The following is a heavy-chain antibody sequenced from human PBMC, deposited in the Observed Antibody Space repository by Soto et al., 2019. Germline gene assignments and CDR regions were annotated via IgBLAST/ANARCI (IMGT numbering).Heavy chain of an antibody. CDR3: ARGTYGSGSYWFDP. CDR2: LHWNDEK. V-gene: IGHV2-5*01. CDR1: GFSLSTSGVG. J-gene: IGHJ5*02. Sequence: SGPTLVNPTQTLTLTCTFSGFSLSTSGVGVGWIRQPPGKALEWLALLHWNDEKRHSPSLKSRLTITKDTSKNQVVLIMTNMDPVGTATYYCARGTYGSGSYWFDPWGQGTLVTVSS. D-gene: IGHD3-10*01.